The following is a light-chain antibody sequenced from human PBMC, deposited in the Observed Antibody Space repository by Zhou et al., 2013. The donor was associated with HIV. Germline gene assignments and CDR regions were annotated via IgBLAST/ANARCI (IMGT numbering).Light chain of an antibody. CDR1: QGIRNY. J-gene: IGKJ2*01. CDR3: QNYNSAPYT. CDR2: AAS. V-gene: IGKV1-27*01. Sequence: DIQMTQSPSSLSASVGDRVTITCRASQGIRNYLAWYQQKPGKVPKLLIYAASTLQSGVPSRFSGSGSGTDFTLTISSLQPEDVATYYCQNYNSAPYTFGPGDQAGDQT.